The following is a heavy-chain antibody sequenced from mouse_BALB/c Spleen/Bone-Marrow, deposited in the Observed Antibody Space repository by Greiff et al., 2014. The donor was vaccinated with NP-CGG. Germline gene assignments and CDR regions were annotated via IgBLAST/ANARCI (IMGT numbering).Heavy chain of an antibody. Sequence: VQLQQPGAELAKPGASVKLSCTASGFNIKDTYMHWVKQRPEQGLEWIGRIDPANGNTKYDPKFQGKATITADTSSNTAYLQLSSLTSEDTAVYYCATMITDWYFDVWGAGTTVTVSS. CDR1: GFNIKDTY. CDR3: ATMITDWYFDV. J-gene: IGHJ1*01. V-gene: IGHV14-3*02. D-gene: IGHD2-4*01. CDR2: IDPANGNT.